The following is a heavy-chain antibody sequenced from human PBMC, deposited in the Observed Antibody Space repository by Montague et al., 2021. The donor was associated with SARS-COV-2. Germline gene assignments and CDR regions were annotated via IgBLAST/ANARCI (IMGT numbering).Heavy chain of an antibody. CDR1: GFTFSSYW. V-gene: IGHV3-74*01. CDR3: AVASGYPIRGMDV. Sequence: SLRLSCAASGFTFSSYWITWVRQGPGKGLVWVSRIYSDGSRIDYADSVKGRFTISRDNARNTLYLQMNSLRAEDAAVYYCAVASGYPIRGMDVWGQGTTVTVSS. J-gene: IGHJ6*02. CDR2: IYSDGSRI. D-gene: IGHD5-12*01.